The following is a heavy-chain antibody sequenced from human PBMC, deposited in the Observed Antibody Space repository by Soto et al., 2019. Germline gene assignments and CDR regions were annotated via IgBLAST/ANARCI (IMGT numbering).Heavy chain of an antibody. V-gene: IGHV3-30-3*01. D-gene: IGHD3-10*01. J-gene: IGHJ4*02. CDR1: GFTFSVYS. CDR3: ARERGSGNYYSAYFDY. CDR2: IIYDGSST. Sequence: QVQLLESGGGVVQPGGSLRLSCAVSGFTFSVYSMHWVRQAPGKGLERVALIIYDGSSTYYGDSVKGRFTISRDNSKNTLYLQMNGLRAEDTAVYYCARERGSGNYYSAYFDYWGQGTLVTVSS.